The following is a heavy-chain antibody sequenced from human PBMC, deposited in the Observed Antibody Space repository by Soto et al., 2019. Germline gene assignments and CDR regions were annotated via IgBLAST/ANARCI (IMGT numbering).Heavy chain of an antibody. J-gene: IGHJ4*02. V-gene: IGHV1-58*01. CDR3: ARDRSEYDHVWGSYRYEWPLDY. Sequence: SVKVSCKASGFTFTSSAVQWVRQARGQRLEWIGWIVVGSGNTNYAQKFQERVTITRDMSTSTAYMELTSLRAEDTAVYYCARDRSEYDHVWGSYRYEWPLDYWGQGTLVTVLL. D-gene: IGHD3-16*02. CDR1: GFTFTSSA. CDR2: IVVGSGNT.